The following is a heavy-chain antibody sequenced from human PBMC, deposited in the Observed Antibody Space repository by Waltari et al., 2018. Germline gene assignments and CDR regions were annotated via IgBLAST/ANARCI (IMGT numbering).Heavy chain of an antibody. V-gene: IGHV3-23*01. D-gene: IGHD1-20*01. Sequence: EVQVLESGGGLVQPGGSLRLSCAVSGITLTKYPVTGVRLAPGTVLAWVTAITVNDATYDAASGEGRFTLSRDPSQNTVSLLMSGLRAADTAIYYCATPFYNWDDPRYSWGPGTPVTVSS. CDR3: ATPFYNWDDPRYS. CDR2: ITVNDAT. CDR1: GITLTKYP. J-gene: IGHJ4*02.